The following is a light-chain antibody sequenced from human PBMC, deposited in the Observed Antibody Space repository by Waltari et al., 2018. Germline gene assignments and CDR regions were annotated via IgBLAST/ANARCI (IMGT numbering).Light chain of an antibody. CDR1: QSVFHSSNSKSY. V-gene: IGKV4-1*01. J-gene: IGKJ2*01. CDR3: QQYFDSLS. CDR2: WAS. Sequence: DIDMTQSPDSLAVSLGERATFNCTSSQSVFHSSNSKSYLAWYQQKPGQPPKMIIYWASNRESGVPDRFSGSGSGTDFTLTISSLQAEDVAVYYCQQYFDSLSFGQGTKLEIK.